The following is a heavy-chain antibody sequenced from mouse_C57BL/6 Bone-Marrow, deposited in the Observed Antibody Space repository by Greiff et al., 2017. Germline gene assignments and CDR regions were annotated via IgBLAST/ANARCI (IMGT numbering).Heavy chain of an antibody. CDR1: GYTFTSYW. CDR3: ASEVYYFDY. Sequence: QVQLQQPGAELVRPGTSVKLSCKASGYTFTSYWMHWVKQRPGQGLEWIGVIDPSDSYTNYNPKFKGKATLAVDTSSSTAYMQRSSLTSEDSAVYYCASEVYYFDYWGQGTTLTFSS. J-gene: IGHJ2*01. CDR2: IDPSDSYT. V-gene: IGHV1-59*01.